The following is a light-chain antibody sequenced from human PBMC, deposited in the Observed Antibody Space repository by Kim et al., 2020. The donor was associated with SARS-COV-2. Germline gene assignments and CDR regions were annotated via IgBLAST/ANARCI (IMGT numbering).Light chain of an antibody. CDR2: DVS. CDR3: SSYTSSSTLEV. CDR1: SSDVCGYNY. V-gene: IGLV2-14*03. J-gene: IGLJ3*02. Sequence: QSLTNAGSRTSSDVCGYNYVSWYQQHPGKAPKLRIYDVSNRPSGVSNRFSGSKSGHTASQTISGLQAEDEADYYCSSYTSSSTLEVFGGGTQLTVL.